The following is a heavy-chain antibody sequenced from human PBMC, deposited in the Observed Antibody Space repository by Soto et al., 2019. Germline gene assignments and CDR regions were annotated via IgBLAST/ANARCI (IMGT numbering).Heavy chain of an antibody. CDR3: ARSDNNYCFSGRCYPYYIDY. Sequence: PGGSLRLSCAASGFTFRSFWMSWVRQAPGKGLEWVANIKQDGSETSNVDSVKGRFTIARDNAEDSLYLQMNSLRADDTAIYYCARSDNNYCFSGRCYPYYIDYWGQGVLVTVSS. V-gene: IGHV3-7*01. CDR2: IKQDGSET. J-gene: IGHJ4*02. CDR1: GFTFRSFW. D-gene: IGHD2-15*01.